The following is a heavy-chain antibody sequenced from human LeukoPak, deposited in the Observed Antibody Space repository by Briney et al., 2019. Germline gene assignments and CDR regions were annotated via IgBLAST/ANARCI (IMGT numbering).Heavy chain of an antibody. Sequence: ASVKVSCKASGYTFTGYYMHWVRQAPGQGLEWMGWINPNSGGTNYAQKFQGWVTMTRDTSISTAYMELSRLRSDDTAVYYCAISLIGYSSSWSFDYWGQGTLVTVSS. CDR1: GYTFTGYY. CDR2: INPNSGGT. V-gene: IGHV1-2*04. D-gene: IGHD6-13*01. CDR3: AISLIGYSSSWSFDY. J-gene: IGHJ4*02.